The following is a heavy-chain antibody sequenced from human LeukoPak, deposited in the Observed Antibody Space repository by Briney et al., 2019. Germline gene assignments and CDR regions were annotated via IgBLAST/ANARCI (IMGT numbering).Heavy chain of an antibody. D-gene: IGHD2-15*01. J-gene: IGHJ4*02. V-gene: IGHV4-4*09. Sequence: EPSETLSLTCTASGGSISAYYWSWIRQPPGKGLEWIGFISGSGSSNYNPSLKSRVTMSLDTSKNQFSLRLSSMTTADTAAYYYAGDKHNIKWSFYWGQGTLATVSS. CDR1: GGSISAYY. CDR2: ISGSGSS. CDR3: AGDKHNIKWSFY.